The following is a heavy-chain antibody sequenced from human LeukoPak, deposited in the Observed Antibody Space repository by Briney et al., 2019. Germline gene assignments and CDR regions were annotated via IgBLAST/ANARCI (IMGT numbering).Heavy chain of an antibody. CDR3: TTIKRGDIFGYFDF. CDR1: GGSMTTHH. CDR2: VFDSGRT. D-gene: IGHD5-18*01. J-gene: IGHJ4*02. V-gene: IGHV4-59*11. Sequence: SETLSLTCTVSGGSMTTHHLNWIRQTPGKGLEWIGYVFDSGRTKVTPSLTSRVTLSTDTSKNQLSLRLSSVTAADTAVYYCTTIKRGDIFGYFDFWGQGILVTVSS.